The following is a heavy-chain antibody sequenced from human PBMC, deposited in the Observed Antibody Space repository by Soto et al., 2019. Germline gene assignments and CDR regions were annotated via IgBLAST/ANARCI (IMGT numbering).Heavy chain of an antibody. D-gene: IGHD3-22*01. J-gene: IGHJ5*02. V-gene: IGHV3-74*01. CDR1: GFTFRSYW. CDR3: ARDPYHDSSGYPTGGWFDP. CDR2: INTDGSST. Sequence: EVQLVESGGGLVQPGGSLRLSCAASGFTFRSYWMHWVRQAPGKGLVWVSRINTDGSSTSYADSVKGRFTISRDNAXDXLXXEMTGLRDEDTAVYYCARDPYHDSSGYPTGGWFDPWGQGTLVTVSS.